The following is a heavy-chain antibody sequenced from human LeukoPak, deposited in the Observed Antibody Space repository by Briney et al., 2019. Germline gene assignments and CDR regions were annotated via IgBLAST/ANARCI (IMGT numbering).Heavy chain of an antibody. CDR3: ARGPSARFFGVAKGAFDI. CDR2: IRYDGSNK. D-gene: IGHD3-3*01. J-gene: IGHJ3*02. CDR1: GVTFSSYG. Sequence: GGSLRLSCVVSGVTFSSYGMHWVRQAPGKGLEWVAFIRYDGSNKYYADSVKGRFTISRDNSKNTLDLQMNSLRAEDTAVYYCARGPSARFFGVAKGAFDIWGQGTMVTVSS. V-gene: IGHV3-30*02.